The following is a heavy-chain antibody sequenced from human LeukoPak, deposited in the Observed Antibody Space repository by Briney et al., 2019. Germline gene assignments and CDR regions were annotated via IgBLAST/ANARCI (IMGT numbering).Heavy chain of an antibody. D-gene: IGHD2-21*02. V-gene: IGHV3-30*18. CDR2: ISYDGSNK. CDR3: AKLIVVVTATDAFDI. J-gene: IGHJ3*02. CDR1: GFTFSSYG. Sequence: GGSLRLSCAASGFTFSSYGMHWVRQAPGKGLEWVPFISYDGSNKYYADSVKGRFTISRDNSKNTLYLQMNSLRAEDTAVYYCAKLIVVVTATDAFDIWGQGTMVTVSS.